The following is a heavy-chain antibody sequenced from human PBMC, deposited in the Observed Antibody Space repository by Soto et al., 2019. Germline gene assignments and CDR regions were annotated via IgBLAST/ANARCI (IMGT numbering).Heavy chain of an antibody. V-gene: IGHV1-69*02. CDR1: GGTFSSYT. CDR2: IIPILGIA. J-gene: IGHJ3*02. D-gene: IGHD2-15*01. Sequence: QVQLVQSGAEVKKPGSSVKVSCKASGGTFSSYTISWVRQAPGQGLEWMGRIIPILGIANYAQKLQGRVTITADKSTTTAYMELISLRSEDGALSYCVRCSPLAVGSLDIWGQGTMVTVSS. CDR3: VRCSPLAVGSLDI.